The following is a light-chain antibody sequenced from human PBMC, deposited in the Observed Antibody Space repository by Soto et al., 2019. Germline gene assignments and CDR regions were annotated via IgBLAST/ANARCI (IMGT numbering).Light chain of an antibody. Sequence: ETVMTQSPATLSVSPGEGVTLSCRASQAVGDKLAWYQQKPGQAPRLLIHGASTMATDIPDRFSGSGSGTHFSLSISSLQTEDSAVYSCPKYNDWRTFGQGTKLEIK. CDR1: QAVGDK. V-gene: IGKV3-15*01. CDR3: PKYNDWRT. J-gene: IGKJ2*02. CDR2: GAS.